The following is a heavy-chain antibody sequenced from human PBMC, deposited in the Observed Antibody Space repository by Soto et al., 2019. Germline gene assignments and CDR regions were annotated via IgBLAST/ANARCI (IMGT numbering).Heavy chain of an antibody. D-gene: IGHD6-19*01. CDR1: GFTFSSYG. J-gene: IGHJ4*02. Sequence: GGSLRLSCAASGFTFSSYGMHWVRQAPGKGLEWVAVISYDGSNKYYADSVKGRFTISRDNSKNTLYLQMNSLRAEDTAVYYCAKDARGQWLVQHIDYWGQGTLVTVSS. V-gene: IGHV3-30*18. CDR2: ISYDGSNK. CDR3: AKDARGQWLVQHIDY.